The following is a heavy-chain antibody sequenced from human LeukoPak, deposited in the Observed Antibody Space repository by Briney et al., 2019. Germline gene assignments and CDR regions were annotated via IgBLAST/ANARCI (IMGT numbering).Heavy chain of an antibody. Sequence: GGSLRLSCAASGFTFSSYGMHWVRQAPGKGLEWVAVIWYSGSNKYYADSVKGRFTISRDNAKNSLYLQMNSLRDEDTAVYYCARPGVGYYDHVWGSYRYSPFVYWGQGTLVTVSS. CDR2: IWYSGSNK. V-gene: IGHV3-33*01. D-gene: IGHD3-16*02. CDR3: ARPGVGYYDHVWGSYRYSPFVY. J-gene: IGHJ4*02. CDR1: GFTFSSYG.